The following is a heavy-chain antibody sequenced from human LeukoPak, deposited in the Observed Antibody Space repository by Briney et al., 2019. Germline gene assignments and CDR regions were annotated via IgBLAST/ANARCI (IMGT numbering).Heavy chain of an antibody. Sequence: GGSLRLSCAASGFTFSSYAMSWVRQAPGKRLEWVSAISGSGGSTYYAGSVKGRFTISRDNSKNTLYLQMNSLRAEDTAVYYCAKDLDGWSSSWYEDFDYWGQGTLVTVSS. CDR2: ISGSGGST. J-gene: IGHJ4*02. D-gene: IGHD6-13*01. V-gene: IGHV3-23*01. CDR1: GFTFSSYA. CDR3: AKDLDGWSSSWYEDFDY.